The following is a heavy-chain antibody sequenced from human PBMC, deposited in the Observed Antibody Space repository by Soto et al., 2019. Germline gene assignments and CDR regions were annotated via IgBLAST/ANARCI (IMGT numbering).Heavy chain of an antibody. CDR3: ARIRGYWYGLDV. J-gene: IGHJ6*02. CDR1: GFPLSTYG. V-gene: IGHV3-23*01. Sequence: EVQLLESGGGLVQPGGSLRLSCAASGFPLSTYGMSWVGQAPGKGLEWVSSITGTGGDTYYADSVKGRFTSSRDNSNNMLYLQMNSLSVDDTAVYYCARIRGYWYGLDVWGQGTTITGSS. CDR2: ITGTGGDT.